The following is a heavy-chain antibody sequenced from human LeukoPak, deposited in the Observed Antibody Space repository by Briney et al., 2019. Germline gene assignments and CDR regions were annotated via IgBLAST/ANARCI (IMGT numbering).Heavy chain of an antibody. CDR1: GFTFTTYA. CDR3: AKLNTWLGGFDAFDI. CDR2: ISGSGGST. D-gene: IGHD6-19*01. V-gene: IGHV3-23*01. Sequence: PGGSLRLSCAASGFTFTTYAMSWVRQAPGKGLEWVSAISGSGGSTYYADSVKGRFTISRDNSKNTLYLQMNSLRAEDTAVYYCAKLNTWLGGFDAFDIWGQGTMVTVSS. J-gene: IGHJ3*02.